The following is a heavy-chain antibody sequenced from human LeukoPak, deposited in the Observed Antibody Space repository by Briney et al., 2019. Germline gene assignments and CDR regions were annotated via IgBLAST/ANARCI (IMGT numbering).Heavy chain of an antibody. V-gene: IGHV3-30*01. CDR2: ISYDGSNK. D-gene: IGHD6-19*01. Sequence: GRSLRLSCAASGFTFSSYAMHWVRQAPGKGLEWVAVISYDGSNKYYADSVKGRFTISRGNSKNTLYLQMNSLRAEDTAVYYCARDTGEEQWLVQIDYWGQGTLVTVSS. CDR3: ARDTGEEQWLVQIDY. CDR1: GFTFSSYA. J-gene: IGHJ4*02.